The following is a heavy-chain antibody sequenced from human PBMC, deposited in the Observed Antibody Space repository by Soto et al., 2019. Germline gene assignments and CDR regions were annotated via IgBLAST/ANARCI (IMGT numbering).Heavy chain of an antibody. CDR1: GFTFSSYW. D-gene: IGHD3-3*01. CDR3: ARGGVVIYYYYAMDV. J-gene: IGHJ6*02. V-gene: IGHV3-74*01. Sequence: GGSLSLSCAASGFTFSSYWMYWVRQAPGKGLVWVARINSDGSSTSYADSVKGRFTISRANAKNTLYMQMNSLRAEDTAVYYCARGGVVIYYYYAMDVWGQGTTVTVSS. CDR2: INSDGSST.